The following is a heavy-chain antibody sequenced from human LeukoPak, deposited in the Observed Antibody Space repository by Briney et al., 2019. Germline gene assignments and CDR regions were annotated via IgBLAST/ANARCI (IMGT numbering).Heavy chain of an antibody. CDR1: GGSISSYY. CDR2: IYYSGST. J-gene: IGHJ4*02. Sequence: SETLSLTCTVSGGSISSYYWSWIRQPPGKGLEWIGYIYYSGSTNYNPSLKSRLTISVDASKNQFSLKLSSMTATDTAVYYCASLTTVTQGYFDSWGQGTLVTVSS. CDR3: ASLTTVTQGYFDS. V-gene: IGHV4-59*08. D-gene: IGHD4-17*01.